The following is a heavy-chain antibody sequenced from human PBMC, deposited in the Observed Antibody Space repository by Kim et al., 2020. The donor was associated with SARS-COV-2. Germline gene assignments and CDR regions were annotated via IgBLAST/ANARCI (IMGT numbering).Heavy chain of an antibody. CDR1: GYTFTSYY. Sequence: ASVKVSCKASGYTFTSYYMHWVRQAPGQGLEWMGIINPSGGSTSYAQKFQGRVTMTRDTSTSTVYMELSSLRSEDTAVYYCARGGGEYQLLYGPNYYYYGMDVWGQGTTVTVSS. CDR3: ARGGGEYQLLYGPNYYYYGMDV. D-gene: IGHD2-2*02. CDR2: INPSGGST. J-gene: IGHJ6*02. V-gene: IGHV1-46*01.